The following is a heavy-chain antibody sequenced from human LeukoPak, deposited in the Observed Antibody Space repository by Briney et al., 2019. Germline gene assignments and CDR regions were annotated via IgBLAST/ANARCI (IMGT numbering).Heavy chain of an antibody. Sequence: GGSLRLSCAASGFTFSSYGMHWVRQAPGKGLEWVAVIWYDGSNKYYADSVKGRFTISRDNSKNTLYLQMNSMRAEDTAVYYCARDAGRLRGGYYYDSRGAFDIWGQGTMVTVSS. J-gene: IGHJ3*02. V-gene: IGHV3-33*01. CDR2: IWYDGSNK. CDR3: ARDAGRLRGGYYYDSRGAFDI. CDR1: GFTFSSYG. D-gene: IGHD3-22*01.